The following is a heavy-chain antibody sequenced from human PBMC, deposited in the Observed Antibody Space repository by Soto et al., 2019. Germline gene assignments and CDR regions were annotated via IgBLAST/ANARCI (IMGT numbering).Heavy chain of an antibody. Sequence: QVQLVQSGTEARKPGSSVKVSCETSGGNFNNYGFNWVRQVPGQRLEWMGGIIPMFGIVKVGQIFQPRVAFTAEQSTGKAYMELTRLRREDTAVYHCAGEVGGTGVQFWGQGTLFIVSS. CDR1: GGNFNNYG. D-gene: IGHD2-8*02. CDR3: AGEVGGTGVQF. J-gene: IGHJ4*02. CDR2: IIPMFGIV. V-gene: IGHV1-69*12.